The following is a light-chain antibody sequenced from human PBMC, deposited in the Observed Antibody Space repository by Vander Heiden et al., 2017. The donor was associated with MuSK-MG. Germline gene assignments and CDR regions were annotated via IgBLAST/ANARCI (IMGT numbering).Light chain of an antibody. CDR1: QSISSW. Sequence: DIQMTQSPSTLSASVGDRVTITCRASQSISSWLAWYQQKPGKAPKLLIYKTSSLESGVPSRFSGSGSGTDFTLTISSLQPDDFATYYSQQYGSNPLTFGGGTKVEIK. CDR2: KTS. V-gene: IGKV1-5*03. CDR3: QQYGSNPLT. J-gene: IGKJ4*01.